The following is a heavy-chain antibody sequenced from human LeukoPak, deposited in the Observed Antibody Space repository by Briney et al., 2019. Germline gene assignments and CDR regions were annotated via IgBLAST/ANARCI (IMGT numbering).Heavy chain of an antibody. J-gene: IGHJ2*01. CDR2: ISSRSSYI. V-gene: IGHV3-21*01. CDR3: ARTPTEYCTNGVCRYWYFDL. CDR1: GFTFSSYS. D-gene: IGHD2-8*01. Sequence: GGSLRLSCAASGFTFSSYSMNWVRQAPGKGLEWVSSISSRSSYIYYADSVKGRFTVSRDNAKNSLYLQMNSLRAEDTAVFYCARTPTEYCTNGVCRYWYFDLWGRGTLVTVSS.